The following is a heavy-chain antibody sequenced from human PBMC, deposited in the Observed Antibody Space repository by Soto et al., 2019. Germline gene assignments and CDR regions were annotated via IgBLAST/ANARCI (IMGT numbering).Heavy chain of an antibody. CDR2: IDWDDDK. Sequence: SGPTLVNPTQTLTLTCTFSGFSLSTSGMCVSWIRQPPGKALEWLALIDWDDDKYYSTSLKTRLTISKDTSKNQVVLTMTNMDPVDTATYYCALARLDPNNNWFDPWGQGTLVTVSS. J-gene: IGHJ5*02. V-gene: IGHV2-70*01. CDR1: GFSLSTSGMC. CDR3: ALARLDPNNNWFDP.